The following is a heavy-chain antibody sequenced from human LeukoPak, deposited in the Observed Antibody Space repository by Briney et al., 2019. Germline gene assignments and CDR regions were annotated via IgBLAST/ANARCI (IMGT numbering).Heavy chain of an antibody. CDR1: GFTFGDYA. J-gene: IGHJ4*02. Sequence: GGALRLSCTPAGFTFGDYAISWVRQAPGKGLGWVGFIRSKTYGGTTEYAASVKGRFTISRDDSKSIAYLQMNSLKTEDTAVYHCARDEYNSAYHPFDSWGQGTLVTVSS. CDR3: ARDEYNSAYHPFDS. CDR2: IRSKTYGGTT. V-gene: IGHV3-49*04. D-gene: IGHD1-1*01.